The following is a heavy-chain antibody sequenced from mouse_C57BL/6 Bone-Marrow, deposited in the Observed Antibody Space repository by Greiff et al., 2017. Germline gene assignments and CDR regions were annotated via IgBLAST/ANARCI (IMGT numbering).Heavy chain of an antibody. J-gene: IGHJ1*03. CDR3: TRSRDGYYPYWYFDV. CDR1: GYTFTSYW. Sequence: EVKLQQSGTVLARPGASVKMSCKTSGYTFTSYWMHWVKQRPGPGLEWIGAIYPGNSDTSYNQKFKGKAKLTAVTSASTAYLELSSLTNEDSAVYYCTRSRDGYYPYWYFDVWGTGTTVTVSS. V-gene: IGHV1-5*01. D-gene: IGHD2-3*01. CDR2: IYPGNSDT.